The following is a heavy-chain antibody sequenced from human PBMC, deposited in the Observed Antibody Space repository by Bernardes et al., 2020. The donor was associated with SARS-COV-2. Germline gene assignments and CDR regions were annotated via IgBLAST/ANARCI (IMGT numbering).Heavy chain of an antibody. CDR2: IYYSGDT. Sequence: SETLSLTCSVSGGSVSNYYWSWIRQPPGKALEWIGCIYYSGDTNYIPSLKSRVTISIDTSMNQFSLKLTSVTAADTAVYYCARGITMIRVSDAFDIWGKGIMVTVSS. D-gene: IGHD3-10*01. V-gene: IGHV4-59*02. CDR3: ARGITMIRVSDAFDI. J-gene: IGHJ3*02. CDR1: GGSVSNYY.